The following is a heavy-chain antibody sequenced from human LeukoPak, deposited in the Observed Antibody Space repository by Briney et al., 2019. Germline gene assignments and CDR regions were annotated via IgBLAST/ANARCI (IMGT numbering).Heavy chain of an antibody. D-gene: IGHD3-22*01. CDR1: GGSFSGYY. V-gene: IGHV4-34*01. CDR2: INHSGST. J-gene: IGHJ4*02. CDR3: AGIDIYYYDSSGYYSFDY. Sequence: SSETLSLTCAVYGGSFSGYYWSWIRQPPGKGLEWIGEINHSGSTNYNPSLKIRVTISVDTSKNQFSLKLSSVAAADTAVYYCAGIDIYYYDSSGYYSFDYWGQGTLVTVSS.